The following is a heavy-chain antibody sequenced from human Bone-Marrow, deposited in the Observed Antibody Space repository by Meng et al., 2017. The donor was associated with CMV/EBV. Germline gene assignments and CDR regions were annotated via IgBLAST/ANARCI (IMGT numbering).Heavy chain of an antibody. CDR2: ITSGSSYI. V-gene: IGHV3-21*01. D-gene: IGHD1-26*01. J-gene: IGHJ4*02. CDR1: GFTFSTYT. CDR3: ARDGSGSPDY. Sequence: GESLKISCAASGFTFSTYTMNWVRQAPGKGLEWVSSITSGSSYIFYTDSVKGRFTISRDNAKNSLYLQMNSLRAEDTAVYYCARDGSGSPDYWGQGTLVTGSS.